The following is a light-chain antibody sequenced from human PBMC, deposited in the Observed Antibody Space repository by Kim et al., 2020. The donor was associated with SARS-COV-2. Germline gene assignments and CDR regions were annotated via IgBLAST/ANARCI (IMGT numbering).Light chain of an antibody. V-gene: IGLV3-9*01. CDR2: RDS. J-gene: IGLJ1*01. CDR1: NSGSKN. CDR3: QVWDSTTYV. Sequence: VALDQTARITCGGNNSGSKNVHWYQQKPGQAPVVVIYRDSDRPSEIPARFSGSNSGSTATLTISRAQAGDEADYYCQVWDSTTYVFGTGTKVTVL.